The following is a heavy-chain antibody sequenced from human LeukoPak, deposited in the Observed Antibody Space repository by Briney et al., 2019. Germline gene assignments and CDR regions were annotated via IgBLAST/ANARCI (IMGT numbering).Heavy chain of an antibody. CDR1: GFTFSSYA. V-gene: IGHV3-30-3*01. CDR2: ISYDGSNK. CDR3: ARARGGQITFGGVLGDAFDI. D-gene: IGHD3-16*01. Sequence: GGSLRLSCAASGFTFSSYAMHWVRQAPGKGLEWVAVISYDGSNKYYADSVKGRFTISRDNSKNTLYLQMNSLRAEDTAVYYCARARGGQITFGGVLGDAFDIWGQGTMVTVSS. J-gene: IGHJ3*02.